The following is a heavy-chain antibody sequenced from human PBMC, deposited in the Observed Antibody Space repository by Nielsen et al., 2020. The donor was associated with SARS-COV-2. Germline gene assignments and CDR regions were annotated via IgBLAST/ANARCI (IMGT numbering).Heavy chain of an antibody. CDR3: AKVELGY. Sequence: SLRLSCAASGFTFDDYAMHWVRQAPGKGLEWVSGISWNSGSIGYADSVKGRFTISRDNAKNSLYLQMNSLRAEDTALYYCAKVELGYWGQGTLVTVSS. V-gene: IGHV3-9*01. J-gene: IGHJ4*02. CDR1: GFTFDDYA. D-gene: IGHD5-24*01. CDR2: ISWNSGSI.